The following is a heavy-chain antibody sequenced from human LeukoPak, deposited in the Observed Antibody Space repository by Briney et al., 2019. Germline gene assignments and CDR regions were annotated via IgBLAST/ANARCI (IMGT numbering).Heavy chain of an antibody. V-gene: IGHV3-13*01. CDR2: IGTAGDT. D-gene: IGHD6-19*01. CDR3: ARVSRYSSGWYFDY. Sequence: SGGSLRLSCAASGFTFSSYDMHWVRQATGKGLEWVSAIGTAGDTYYPGSVKGRFTISRENAKNSLYLQMNSLRAGDTAVYYCARVSRYSSGWYFDYWGQGTLVTVSS. CDR1: GFTFSSYD. J-gene: IGHJ4*02.